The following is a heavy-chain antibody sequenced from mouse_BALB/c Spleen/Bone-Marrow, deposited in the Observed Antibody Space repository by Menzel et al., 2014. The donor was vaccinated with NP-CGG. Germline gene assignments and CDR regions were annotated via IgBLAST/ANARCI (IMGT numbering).Heavy chain of an antibody. CDR2: IDPANGNT. V-gene: IGHV14-3*02. J-gene: IGHJ1*01. CDR3: VYGRDWYLDV. CDR1: GFNIKDTY. Sequence: VQLQQPGAELVKPGASVKLSCTASGFNIKDTYMHWVKERPEQGLEWIGRIDPANGNTKYDPKFQGKATITADTSSNTAYLQLSSLTSEDTAVYYCVYGRDWYLDVWGAGTTVTVSS. D-gene: IGHD1-1*01.